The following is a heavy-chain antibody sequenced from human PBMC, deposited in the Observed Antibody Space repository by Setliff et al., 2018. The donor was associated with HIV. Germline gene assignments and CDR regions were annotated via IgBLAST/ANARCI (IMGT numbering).Heavy chain of an antibody. Sequence: SETLSLTCTVSGVSINRHYWSWIRQPPGKGLEWIGYIYTSGSTNFNPSLKSRGTISVDTSKNQFSLKLNSVTAADTAVYYCARHRDYNFRSGYYFDFWGQGTLVTVSS. CDR1: GVSINRHY. CDR3: ARHRDYNFRSGYYFDF. D-gene: IGHD3-3*01. CDR2: IYTSGST. J-gene: IGHJ4*02. V-gene: IGHV4-4*09.